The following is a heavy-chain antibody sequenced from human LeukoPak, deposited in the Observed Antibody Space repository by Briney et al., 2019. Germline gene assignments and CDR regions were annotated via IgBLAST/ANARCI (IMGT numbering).Heavy chain of an antibody. CDR3: ARDAGSSFSIFDY. J-gene: IGHJ4*02. CDR1: GFTFSSYW. D-gene: IGHD6-6*01. CDR2: IKQDGSEK. Sequence: GGSLRLSCAASGFTFSSYWMSWVRPAPGKGLEWVANIKQDGSEKYYVDSVKGRFTISRDNAKNSLYLQMNSLRAEDTAVYYCARDAGSSFSIFDYWGQGTLVTVSS. V-gene: IGHV3-7*01.